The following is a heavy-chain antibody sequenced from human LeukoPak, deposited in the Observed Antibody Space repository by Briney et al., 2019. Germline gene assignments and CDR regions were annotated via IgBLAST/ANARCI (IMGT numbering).Heavy chain of an antibody. D-gene: IGHD3-10*01. J-gene: IGHJ6*02. Sequence: ASVKVSCKASGYTFTSYGISWVRQAPGQGLEWMGWISAYNGNTNYAQKFQGRVTITADKSTSTAYMELSSLRSEDTAVYYCARVRESGVSDYYYYGMDVWGQGTTVTVSS. CDR2: ISAYNGNT. V-gene: IGHV1-18*01. CDR3: ARVRESGVSDYYYYGMDV. CDR1: GYTFTSYG.